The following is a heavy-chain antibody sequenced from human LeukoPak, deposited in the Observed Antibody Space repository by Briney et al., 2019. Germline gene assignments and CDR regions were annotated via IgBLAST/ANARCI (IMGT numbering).Heavy chain of an antibody. D-gene: IGHD3-16*02. J-gene: IGHJ4*02. CDR1: GFTFSSYS. CDR3: ARENDYVWGSYRYMDY. V-gene: IGHV3-21*01. CDR2: ISSSSSYI. Sequence: GGSLRLSCAASGFTFSSYSMNWVRQAPGKGLEWVSSISSSSSYIYYADSVKGRFTISRDNAKNSLYLQMNSLRAEDTAVYYCARENDYVWGSYRYMDYWGQGTLVTVSS.